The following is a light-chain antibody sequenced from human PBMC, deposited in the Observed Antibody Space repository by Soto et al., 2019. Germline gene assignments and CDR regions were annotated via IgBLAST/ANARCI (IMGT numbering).Light chain of an antibody. Sequence: IVMTQSTVTMSVSPGERATLSCRASQSISTNLAWYQQKPGQAPRLLIYGASTRATGIPARFSGGGSGTEFTLTISSLQSEDFAVYYWLDDINQLPLTVEHGTMME. CDR2: GAS. CDR3: LDDINQLPLT. J-gene: IGKJ1*01. V-gene: IGKV3-15*01. CDR1: QSISTN.